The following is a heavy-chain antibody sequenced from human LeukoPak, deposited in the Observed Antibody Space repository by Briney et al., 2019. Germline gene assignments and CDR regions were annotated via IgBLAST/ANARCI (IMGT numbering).Heavy chain of an antibody. Sequence: ASVKVSCKASGYTFTSYAMNWVRQAPGQGLEWMGWINTNTGNPTYAQGFTGRFVFSLDTSVSTAYLQISSLKAEDTAVYYCAREYQLLPYYYYYYMDVWGKGTTVTVSS. D-gene: IGHD2-2*01. J-gene: IGHJ6*03. V-gene: IGHV7-4-1*02. CDR1: GYTFTSYA. CDR3: AREYQLLPYYYYYYMDV. CDR2: INTNTGNP.